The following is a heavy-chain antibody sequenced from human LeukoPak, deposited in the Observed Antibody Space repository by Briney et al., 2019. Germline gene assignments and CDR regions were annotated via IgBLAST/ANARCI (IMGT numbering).Heavy chain of an antibody. Sequence: ASVKVSCKASGYTFTGYYMNWVRQAPGQGLEWMGWIKPKSGGTKYAQKFQGRVTMTRDTSISTAYMELRRLRSDDTAVHYCARADYGDSRDEYNWFDPWGQGTLVTVSS. J-gene: IGHJ5*02. CDR2: IKPKSGGT. D-gene: IGHD4-17*01. CDR3: ARADYGDSRDEYNWFDP. CDR1: GYTFTGYY. V-gene: IGHV1-2*02.